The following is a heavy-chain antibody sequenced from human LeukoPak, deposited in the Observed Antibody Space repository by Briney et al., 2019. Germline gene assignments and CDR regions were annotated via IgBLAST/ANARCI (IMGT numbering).Heavy chain of an antibody. J-gene: IGHJ6*03. Sequence: HPGGSLRLSCAASGFTVSSNYMSWVRQAPGKGLEWVSVIYSGGSTYYADSVKGRFTISRDNSKNTLYLQMNSLRAEDTALYYCAKGSKAVLFTRDYYMDVWGKGTTVTISS. D-gene: IGHD6-19*01. CDR3: AKGSKAVLFTRDYYMDV. CDR1: GFTVSSNY. CDR2: IYSGGST. V-gene: IGHV3-53*05.